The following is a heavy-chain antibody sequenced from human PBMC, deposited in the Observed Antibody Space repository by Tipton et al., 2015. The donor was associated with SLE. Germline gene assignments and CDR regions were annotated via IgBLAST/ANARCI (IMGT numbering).Heavy chain of an antibody. Sequence: TLSLTCAVSGGSIRSSNWWSWVRQPPGKGLEWIGEIHHSGSTNSNPSLKSRVTISVDKSKNQFSLKLSSVTVADTALYYCARARRTTSSHFDYWGQGTLVTVSS. CDR2: IHHSGST. V-gene: IGHV4-4*02. D-gene: IGHD1-14*01. CDR3: ARARRTTSSHFDY. J-gene: IGHJ4*02. CDR1: GGSIRSSNW.